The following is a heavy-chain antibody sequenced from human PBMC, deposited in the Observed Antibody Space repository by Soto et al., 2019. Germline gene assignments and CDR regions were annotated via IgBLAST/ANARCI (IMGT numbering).Heavy chain of an antibody. CDR2: IYNGGST. V-gene: IGHV3-66*01. J-gene: IGHJ6*02. CDR3: ARDPGSQYYYHYGMDV. CDR1: GFTVSSNY. Sequence: GGSLRLSCAASGFTVSSNYMSWVRQAPGKGLEWVSVIYNGGSTYYADSVKGRFTISRDNSKNTLYLQMNSLRAEDTAVYYCARDPGSQYYYHYGMDVWGQGTTVTVSS.